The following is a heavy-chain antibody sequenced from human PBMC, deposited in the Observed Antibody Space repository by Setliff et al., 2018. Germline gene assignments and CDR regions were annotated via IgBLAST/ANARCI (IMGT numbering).Heavy chain of an antibody. D-gene: IGHD2-21*02. CDR3: ARDLGHGGDSDY. Sequence: GSLRLSCAASGFTLSDHYIDWIRQAPGKGLEWVGNIGHTGSINYNPSLKSRLTISRDTSKNQVSLKLNSVTATDTAVYYCARDLGHGGDSDYWGQGILVTVSS. V-gene: IGHV4-38-2*02. CDR2: IGHTGSI. CDR1: GFTLSDHY. J-gene: IGHJ4*02.